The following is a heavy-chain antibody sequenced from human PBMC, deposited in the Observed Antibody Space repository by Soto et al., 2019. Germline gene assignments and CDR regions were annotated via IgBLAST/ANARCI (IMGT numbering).Heavy chain of an antibody. D-gene: IGHD3-10*01. CDR2: TSYDGSNK. J-gene: IGHJ4*02. CDR3: AGLSYGGNSVNNY. Sequence: GGSLRLSCAASGFTFSSFAMSWVRQAPGKGLEWVAATSYDGSNKYYADSVKGRFIISRDNSKNTLDLLLNTLRAEDTAVYYCAGLSYGGNSVNNYWGQGTPVTVSS. CDR1: GFTFSSFA. V-gene: IGHV3-30-3*01.